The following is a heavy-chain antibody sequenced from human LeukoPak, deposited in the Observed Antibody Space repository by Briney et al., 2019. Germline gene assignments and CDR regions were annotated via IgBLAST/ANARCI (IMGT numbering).Heavy chain of an antibody. CDR1: GGSFSGYY. D-gene: IGHD3-3*01. V-gene: IGHV4-34*01. Sequence: PSETLSLTCAVYGGSFSGYYWSWIRQPPGKGLEWIGEINHSGSTNYNPSLKSRVTISVDTSKNQFSLKLSSVTAADTAVYYCARDSPLTIFGVAHYGMDVWGQGTTVTVSS. CDR2: INHSGST. J-gene: IGHJ6*02. CDR3: ARDSPLTIFGVAHYGMDV.